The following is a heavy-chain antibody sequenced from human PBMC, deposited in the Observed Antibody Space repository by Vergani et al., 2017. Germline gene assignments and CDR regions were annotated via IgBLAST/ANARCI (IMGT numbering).Heavy chain of an antibody. CDR1: GGSISSSSYY. Sequence: QLQLQESGPGLVKPSETLSLTCTVSGGSISSSSYYWGWIRQPPGKGLEWIGSIYYSGSTYYNPSLKSRVTISVDTSKNQFSLKLSSVTAADTAVYYCATDRPSDSPPFGVVTADEYFQHWGQGTLVTVSS. CDR3: ATDRPSDSPPFGVVTADEYFQH. V-gene: IGHV4-39*07. J-gene: IGHJ1*01. D-gene: IGHD2-21*02. CDR2: IYYSGST.